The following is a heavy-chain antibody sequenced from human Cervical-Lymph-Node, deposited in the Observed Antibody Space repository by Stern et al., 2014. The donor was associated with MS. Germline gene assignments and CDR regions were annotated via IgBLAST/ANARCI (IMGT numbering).Heavy chain of an antibody. V-gene: IGHV3-33*01. CDR3: AISSSPSPYYYYGMDV. D-gene: IGHD6-13*01. Sequence: QVQLLQPGGGVVQPGRSLRLSCAASGFTFSSYGMHWVRQAPGKGLEWVAVIWYDGSNKYYADSVKGRFTISRDNSKNTLYLQMNSLRAEDTAVYYCAISSSPSPYYYYGMDVWGQGTTVTVSS. CDR2: IWYDGSNK. CDR1: GFTFSSYG. J-gene: IGHJ6*02.